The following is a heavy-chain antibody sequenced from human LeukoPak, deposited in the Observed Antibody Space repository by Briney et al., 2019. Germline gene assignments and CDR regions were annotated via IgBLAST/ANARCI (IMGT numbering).Heavy chain of an antibody. CDR1: GGSISSGSYY. V-gene: IGHV4-61*02. J-gene: IGHJ6*03. CDR2: IYTSGST. D-gene: IGHD1-26*01. CDR3: ARDRGGSYWGYYYYYMDV. Sequence: HSETLSLTCTVSGGSISSGSYYWSWIRQPAGKGLEWIGRIYTSGSTNYNPSLKSRVTISVDTSKNQFSLKLSSVTAADTAVYYCARDRGGSYWGYYYYYMDVWGKGTTVTVSS.